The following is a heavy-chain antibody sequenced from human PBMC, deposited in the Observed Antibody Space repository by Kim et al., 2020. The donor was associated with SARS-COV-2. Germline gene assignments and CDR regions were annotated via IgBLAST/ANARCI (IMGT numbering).Heavy chain of an antibody. V-gene: IGHV3-23*03. D-gene: IGHD2-2*01. CDR2: IYSGGSST. Sequence: GGSLRLSCAASGFTFSSYAMSWVRQAPGKGLEWVSVIYSGGSSTYYADSVKGRFTISRDNSKNTLYLQMNSLRAEDTAVYYCARSVVPAAINWFDPWGQGTLVTVSS. CDR1: GFTFSSYA. CDR3: ARSVVPAAINWFDP. J-gene: IGHJ5*02.